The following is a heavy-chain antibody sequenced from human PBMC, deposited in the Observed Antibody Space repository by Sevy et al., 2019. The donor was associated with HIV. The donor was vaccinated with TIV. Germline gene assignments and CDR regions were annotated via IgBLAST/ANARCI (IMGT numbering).Heavy chain of an antibody. D-gene: IGHD6-13*01. CDR2: IYRSGGT. Sequence: SETLSLTCAVSGGSISSSNWWSWVRQPPGKGLEWIGEIYRSGGTNYNPSLKSRVTISVDKSKNQFSLKLSSVTAADTAVCYCAGGGAIAAAGSLDYWGQGTLVTVSS. CDR3: AGGGAIAAAGSLDY. CDR1: GGSISSSNW. V-gene: IGHV4-4*02. J-gene: IGHJ4*02.